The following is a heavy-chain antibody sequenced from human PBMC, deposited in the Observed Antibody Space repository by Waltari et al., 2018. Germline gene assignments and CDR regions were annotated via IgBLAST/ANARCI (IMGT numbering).Heavy chain of an antibody. J-gene: IGHJ4*02. CDR3: ASTMVRGVIRLRRYFDY. Sequence: QVQLQQWGAGLLKPSETLSLTCAVYGGSFSGYYWSWIRQPPGKGLEWIGEINHSGSTNYNPSLKSRVTISVDTSKNQFSLKLSSVTAADTAVYYCASTMVRGVIRLRRYFDYWGQGTLVTVSS. V-gene: IGHV4-34*01. CDR2: INHSGST. CDR1: GGSFSGYY. D-gene: IGHD3-10*01.